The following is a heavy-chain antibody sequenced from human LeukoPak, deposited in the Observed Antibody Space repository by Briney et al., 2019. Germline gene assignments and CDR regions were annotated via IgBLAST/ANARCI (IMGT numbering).Heavy chain of an antibody. CDR2: INDGNGET. J-gene: IGHJ4*02. Sequence: ASVKVSCKGYGYTFSAYVLHWVRQAPGQSLEWMGWINDGNGETRYSENFHGRVTITRDAPAKTSYMELSSLGLEDTAVYYCARGWWDLGEIPFWGQGTLVTVSS. V-gene: IGHV1-3*01. CDR1: GYTFSAYV. CDR3: ARGWWDLGEIPF. D-gene: IGHD1-26*01.